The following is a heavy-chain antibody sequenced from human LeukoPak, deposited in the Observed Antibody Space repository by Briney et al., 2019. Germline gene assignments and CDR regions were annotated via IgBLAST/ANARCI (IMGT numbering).Heavy chain of an antibody. D-gene: IGHD4-23*01. CDR2: LCNTRNT. CDR3: AREKNGNEPFDY. CDR1: GASISSYY. J-gene: IGHJ4*02. V-gene: IGHV4-59*01. Sequence: SETLSLTCTVSGASISSYYWSWIRQPPGKGLEWIGYLCNTRNTYYNPSLKSRVTISVDTSKNQFSLKVSSVTAADTAVYYCAREKNGNEPFDYWGQGTLVTVSS.